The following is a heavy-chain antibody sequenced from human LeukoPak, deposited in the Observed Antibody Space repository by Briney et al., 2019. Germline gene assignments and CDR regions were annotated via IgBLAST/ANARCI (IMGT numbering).Heavy chain of an antibody. J-gene: IGHJ4*02. CDR1: GGSISSSSYY. CDR2: SSYSGSP. Sequence: SETLSLTCTVSGGSISSSSYYWAWIRQPPGKGLEWIGSSSYSGSPYYNPSLKSRVTISADTSKNQFSLKLSSVTAADTAVYYCARPRNPYYYDSSGYYNYWGQGTLVTVSS. V-gene: IGHV4-39*07. CDR3: ARPRNPYYYDSSGYYNY. D-gene: IGHD3-22*01.